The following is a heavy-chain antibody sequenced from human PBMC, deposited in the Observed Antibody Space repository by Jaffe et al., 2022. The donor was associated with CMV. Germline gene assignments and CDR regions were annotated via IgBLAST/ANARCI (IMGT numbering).Heavy chain of an antibody. CDR2: IYWNDDK. D-gene: IGHD4-17*01. V-gene: IGHV2-5*01. CDR3: ATLTTVTKMPFYYFDY. J-gene: IGHJ4*02. Sequence: QITLKESGPTLVKPTQTLTLTCTFSGFSLSTSGVGVGWIRQPPGKALEWLALIYWNDDKRYSPSLKSRLTITKDTSKNQVVLTMTNMDPVDTATYYCATLTTVTKMPFYYFDYWGQGTLVTVSS. CDR1: GFSLSTSGVG.